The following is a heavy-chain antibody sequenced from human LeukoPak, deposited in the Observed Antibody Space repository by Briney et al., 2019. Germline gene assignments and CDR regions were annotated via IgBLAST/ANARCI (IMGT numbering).Heavy chain of an antibody. CDR1: GYTFTSYD. J-gene: IGHJ4*02. CDR2: MNPNSGNT. Sequence: ASVTVSCKASGYTFTSYDINWVRQATGQGLEWMGWMNPNSGNTGYAQKFQGRVTMTRNTSISTAYMELSSLRSEDTAVYYCARDSTHTLGSNGWAGIDYWGQGTLVTVSS. D-gene: IGHD6-19*01. CDR3: ARDSTHTLGSNGWAGIDY. V-gene: IGHV1-8*01.